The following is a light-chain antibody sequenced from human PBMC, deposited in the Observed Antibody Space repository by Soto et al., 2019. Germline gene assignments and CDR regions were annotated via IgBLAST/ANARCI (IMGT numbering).Light chain of an antibody. V-gene: IGKV1-39*01. J-gene: IGKJ4*01. CDR3: QQYNSYPLT. CDR1: QTISSS. CDR2: AAS. Sequence: DIQMSQSPSSLSASVGDRVIITCRTSQTISSSLNWYQQKPGKAPKILIYAASSLQSGVPSRFSGSGSGTEFTLSISRLQPDDFETYYCQQYNSYPLTFGGGTKVDIK.